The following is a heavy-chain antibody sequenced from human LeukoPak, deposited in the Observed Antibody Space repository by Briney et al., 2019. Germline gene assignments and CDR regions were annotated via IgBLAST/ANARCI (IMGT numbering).Heavy chain of an antibody. Sequence: PGGSLRLSCAASGFTFSSYAMSWVRQAPGKGLEWVSAISGSGGSTYYADSVKGRFTISRDTSKNTLYLQMNSLRAEDTAVYYCAKMGTTIFGVVIMDSFDYWGQGTLVTVSS. V-gene: IGHV3-23*01. CDR3: AKMGTTIFGVVIMDSFDY. D-gene: IGHD3-3*01. J-gene: IGHJ4*02. CDR2: ISGSGGST. CDR1: GFTFSSYA.